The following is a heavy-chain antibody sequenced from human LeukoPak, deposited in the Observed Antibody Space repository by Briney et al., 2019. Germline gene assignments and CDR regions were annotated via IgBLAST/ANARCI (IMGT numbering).Heavy chain of an antibody. J-gene: IGHJ4*02. D-gene: IGHD3-3*01. CDR2: ISSSSSYI. CDR3: ARVGYDLWSGYVY. V-gene: IGHV3-21*01. Sequence: PGGSLRLSCAASGFTFSSYSMNWVRQAPGKGLEWVSSISSSSSYIYYADSVKGRFTISRDNAKNSLYLQMNSLRAEDTAVYYCARVGYDLWSGYVYWGQGTLVTVSS. CDR1: GFTFSSYS.